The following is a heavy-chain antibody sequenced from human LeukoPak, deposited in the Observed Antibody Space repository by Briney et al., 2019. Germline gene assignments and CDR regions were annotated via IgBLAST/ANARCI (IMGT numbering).Heavy chain of an antibody. D-gene: IGHD6-19*01. Sequence: SETLSLTCAVYGGSFSGYYWSWIRQPPGKGLEWIGEINHSGSTNYNPSLKSRVTISVDTSKNRFSLKLSSVTAADTAVYYCASGQVGRAGTFRIWAYFDHWGQGTLVIVSS. CDR2: INHSGST. CDR1: GGSFSGYY. J-gene: IGHJ4*02. V-gene: IGHV4-34*01. CDR3: ASGQVGRAGTFRIWAYFDH.